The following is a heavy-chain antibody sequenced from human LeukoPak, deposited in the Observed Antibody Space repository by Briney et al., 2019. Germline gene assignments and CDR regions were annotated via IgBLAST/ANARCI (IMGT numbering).Heavy chain of an antibody. CDR2: SYFGGST. CDR3: ARRGFCSGGICRGRFDY. Sequence: SETLSLTCSVSGGSISSSAFWWGWIRQPPGKGLVWIGSSYFGGSTSYNPSLQSRVSVSVDTSKNQFSLSLTSVTAADTGVYYCARRGFCSGGICRGRFDYWGHGILVTVSS. CDR1: GGSISSSAFW. J-gene: IGHJ4*01. D-gene: IGHD2-15*01. V-gene: IGHV4-39*01.